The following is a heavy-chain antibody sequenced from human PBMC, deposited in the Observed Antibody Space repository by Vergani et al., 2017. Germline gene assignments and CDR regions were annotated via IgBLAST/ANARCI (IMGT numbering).Heavy chain of an antibody. V-gene: IGHV1-69*01. D-gene: IGHD2/OR15-2a*01. CDR3: ARVGLGQIVNNWFDP. CDR1: GGTFSSYA. J-gene: IGHJ5*02. CDR2: IIPIFGTA. Sequence: QVQLVQSGAEVKKPGSSVKVSCKASGGTFSSYAISWVRQAPGQGLEWMGGIIPIFGTANYAQKFQGRVTITADESTSTAYMELSSLRSDDTAVYYCARVGLGQIVNNWFDPWGQGTLVTVSS.